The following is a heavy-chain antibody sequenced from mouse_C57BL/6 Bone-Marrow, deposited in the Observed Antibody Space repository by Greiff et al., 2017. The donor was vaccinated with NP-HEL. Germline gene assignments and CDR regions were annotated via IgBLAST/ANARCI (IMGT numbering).Heavy chain of an antibody. CDR1: GYTFTSYW. V-gene: IGHV1-55*01. CDR3: ARVSYYYGSSYWYFDV. CDR2: IYPGSGST. D-gene: IGHD1-1*01. J-gene: IGHJ1*03. Sequence: QVQLKQPGAELVKPGASVKMSCKASGYTFTSYWITWVKQRPGQGLEWIGDIYPGSGSTNYNEKFKSKATLTVDTSSSTAYMQLSSLTSEDSAVYYCARVSYYYGSSYWYFDVWGTGTTVTVSS.